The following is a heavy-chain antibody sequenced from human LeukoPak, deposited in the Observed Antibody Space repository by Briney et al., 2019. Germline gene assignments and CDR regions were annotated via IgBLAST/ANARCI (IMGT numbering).Heavy chain of an antibody. J-gene: IGHJ3*02. D-gene: IGHD6-13*01. CDR2: IYYGGNT. V-gene: IGHV4-39*07. CDR1: GGSITSSNYY. Sequence: SETLSLTCTVSGGSITSSNYYWGWIRQPPGQGLEWIGTIYYGGNTYYNPSLKSRVTISVDKSKNQFSLKLSSVTAADTAVYYCARVGIAALGNAFDIWGQGTMVTVSS. CDR3: ARVGIAALGNAFDI.